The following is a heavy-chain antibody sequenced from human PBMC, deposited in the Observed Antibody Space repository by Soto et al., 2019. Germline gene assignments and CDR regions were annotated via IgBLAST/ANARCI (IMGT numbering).Heavy chain of an antibody. CDR1: GGSISSYY. J-gene: IGHJ4*02. CDR2: IYYSGTT. D-gene: IGHD5-12*01. CDR3: ARDGGYADYWY. V-gene: IGHV4-59*01. Sequence: QVQLQESGPGLVKPSETLSLTCTVSGGSISSYYWSWIRQSPGKGLEWIGYIYYSGTTSHNPSLKSRVAMSVDTSKNQFSLKLTSVTAADTAIYYCARDGGYADYWYWGQGTLVTVSS.